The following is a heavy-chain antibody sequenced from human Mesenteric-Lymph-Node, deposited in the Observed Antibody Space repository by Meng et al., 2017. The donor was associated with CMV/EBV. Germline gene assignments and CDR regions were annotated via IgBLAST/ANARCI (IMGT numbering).Heavy chain of an antibody. CDR1: GVSFSDFY. CDR2: IHHSGRT. CDR3: ASAPGGSWGIAVAYFDY. J-gene: IGHJ4*02. Sequence: SETLSLTCAVYGVSFSDFYWNSIRQAPGKGLESIGEIHHSGRTNYNPSLKSRVTISVDTSKNQFSLKLSSVTAADTAVYYCASAPGGSWGIAVAYFDYWGQGTLVTVSS. D-gene: IGHD6-19*01. V-gene: IGHV4-34*01.